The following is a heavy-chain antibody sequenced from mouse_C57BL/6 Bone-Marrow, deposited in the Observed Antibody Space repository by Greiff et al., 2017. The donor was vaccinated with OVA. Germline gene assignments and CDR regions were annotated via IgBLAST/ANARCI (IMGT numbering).Heavy chain of an antibody. V-gene: IGHV1-78*01. D-gene: IGHD4-1*01. CDR2: IYPRDGST. CDR3: ATGWDVRGAWFAY. CDR1: GYTFTDHT. J-gene: IGHJ3*01. Sequence: VQLQQSDAELVKPGASVKISCKVSGYTFTDHTIHWMKQRPEQGLEWIGYIYPRDGSTKYNEKFKGKATLTADKSSSTAYMQLNSLTSEDSAVYFCATGWDVRGAWFAYWGQGTLVTVSA.